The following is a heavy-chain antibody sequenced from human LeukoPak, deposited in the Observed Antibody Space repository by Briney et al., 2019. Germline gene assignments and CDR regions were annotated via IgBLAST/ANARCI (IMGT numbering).Heavy chain of an antibody. Sequence: GGSLRLSCAASGFTFDDYGMSWVRQAPGKGLEWVSVIYSGGSTYYADSVKGRFTISRDNSKNTLYLQMKSLRAEDTAVYYCARIIGISGTYPTDYWGQRTLVTVSS. D-gene: IGHD1-26*01. V-gene: IGHV3-66*01. CDR1: GFTFDDYG. CDR3: ARIIGISGTYPTDY. CDR2: IYSGGST. J-gene: IGHJ4*02.